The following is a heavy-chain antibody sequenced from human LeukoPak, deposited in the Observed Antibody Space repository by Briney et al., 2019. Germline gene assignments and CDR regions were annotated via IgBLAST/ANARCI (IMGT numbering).Heavy chain of an antibody. D-gene: IGHD3-16*02. CDR3: ARSMITFGGVIADSDY. Sequence: ASVKVSCKASGYTFTSYYMHWVRQAPGQGLEWMGWISAYNGNTNYAQKLQGRVTMTTDTSTSTAYMELRSLRSDDTAVYYCARSMITFGGVIADSDYWGQGTLVTVSS. J-gene: IGHJ4*02. CDR1: GYTFTSYY. CDR2: ISAYNGNT. V-gene: IGHV1-18*04.